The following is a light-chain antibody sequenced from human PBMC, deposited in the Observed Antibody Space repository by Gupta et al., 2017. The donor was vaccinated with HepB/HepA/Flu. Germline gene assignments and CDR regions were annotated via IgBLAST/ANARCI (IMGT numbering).Light chain of an antibody. CDR1: SSDVGGYNY. V-gene: IGLV2-14*03. CDR2: DVS. Sequence: TGTSSDVGGYNYVSWYQQHPGKAPKLMIYDVSNRPSGVSNRFSGSKSGNTASLTIAGLQAEDEADYYCSSYTSSSTPRVFGGGTKLTVL. J-gene: IGLJ3*02. CDR3: SSYTSSSTPRV.